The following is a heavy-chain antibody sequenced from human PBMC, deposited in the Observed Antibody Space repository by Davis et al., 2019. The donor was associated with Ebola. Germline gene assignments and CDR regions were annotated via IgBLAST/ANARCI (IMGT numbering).Heavy chain of an antibody. CDR2: ISQSGST. J-gene: IGHJ4*02. Sequence: MPSETLSLTCTVSGDSISSSNWWSWVRQPPGKGLEWIGEISQSGSTNYNPSLKSRVTISVDTSKNQFSLKLSSVTAADTAVYYCARGPPIAYDGGGYYYFDYWGQGTLVTVSS. V-gene: IGHV4-4*02. CDR3: ARGPPIAYDGGGYYYFDY. D-gene: IGHD3-22*01. CDR1: GDSISSSNW.